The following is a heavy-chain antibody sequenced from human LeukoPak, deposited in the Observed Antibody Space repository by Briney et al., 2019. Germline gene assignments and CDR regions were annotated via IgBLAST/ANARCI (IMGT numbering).Heavy chain of an antibody. CDR2: INPNNGDT. J-gene: IGHJ4*02. CDR1: GYTFTGNF. Sequence: ASVKISCKTSGYTFTGNFMHWVRQAPGQGPEWMGWINPNNGDTNYAQKFQGRVTMTRVTSITTAYMELSSLRYDDTAVYYCARTRGTHISMAYLDSWGQGTLVTVSS. CDR3: ARTRGTHISMAYLDS. D-gene: IGHD2/OR15-2a*01. V-gene: IGHV1-2*02.